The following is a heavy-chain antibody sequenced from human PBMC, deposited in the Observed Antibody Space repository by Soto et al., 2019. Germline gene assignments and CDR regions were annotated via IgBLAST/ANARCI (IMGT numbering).Heavy chain of an antibody. CDR2: IDWDDDK. V-gene: IGHV2-70*01. D-gene: IGHD3-22*01. CDR3: ARIALGHYYDSSGYFDY. CDR1: GFSLSTSGMC. Sequence: SGPTLVNPTQTLTLTCTFSGFSLSTSGMCLSWIRQPPGKALEWLALIDWDDDKYYSTSLNTRLTISKDTSKNQVVRTMTNMDPVDTATYYCARIALGHYYDSSGYFDYWGQGTLVTVSS. J-gene: IGHJ4*02.